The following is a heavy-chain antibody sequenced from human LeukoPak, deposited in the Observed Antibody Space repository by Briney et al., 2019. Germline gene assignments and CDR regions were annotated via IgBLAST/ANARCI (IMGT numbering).Heavy chain of an antibody. D-gene: IGHD3-10*01. V-gene: IGHV3-7*01. CDR3: ARDGITMVRGVIFHYYYYMDV. J-gene: IGHJ6*03. CDR1: GFTFSSYW. CDR2: IKQDGSEK. Sequence: GGSLRLSCAAPGFTFSSYWMSWVRQAPGKGLEWVANIKQDGSEKYYVDSVKGRFTISRDNAKNSLYLQMNSLRAEDTAVYYCARDGITMVRGVIFHYYYYMDVWGKGTMVTISS.